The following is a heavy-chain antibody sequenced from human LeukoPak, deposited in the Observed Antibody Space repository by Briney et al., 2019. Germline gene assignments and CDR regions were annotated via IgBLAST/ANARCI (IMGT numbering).Heavy chain of an antibody. V-gene: IGHV1-2*02. J-gene: IGHJ4*02. CDR2: INPNSGGT. D-gene: IGHD1-20*01. CDR3: ARDRVTGTDFDY. CDR1: GYTVTGYY. Sequence: ASVKVSCKASGYTVTGYYMHWVRQAPGQGLEWMGWINPNSGGTNYAQKFQGTVTMTRDTSISTAYMELSRLRSDDTAVYYCARDRVTGTDFDYWGQGTLVTVSS.